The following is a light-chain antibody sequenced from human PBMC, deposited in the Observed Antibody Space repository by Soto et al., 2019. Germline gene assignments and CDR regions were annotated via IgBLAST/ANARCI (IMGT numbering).Light chain of an antibody. Sequence: EIVLTQSPATLSLSPGERATLSCRASQSVSSYLAWYQQKPGQAPRLLIYDASNGATGIPARFSGSGSGTDFTLTISSLEPEDFAVYYCQQRSNWPPYTFGPGTKLEIK. J-gene: IGKJ2*01. CDR1: QSVSSY. V-gene: IGKV3-11*01. CDR2: DAS. CDR3: QQRSNWPPYT.